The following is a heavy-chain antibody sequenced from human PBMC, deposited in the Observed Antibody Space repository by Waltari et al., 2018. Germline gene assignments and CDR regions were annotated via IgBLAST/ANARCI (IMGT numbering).Heavy chain of an antibody. D-gene: IGHD1-26*01. V-gene: IGHV4-34*01. CDR2: INHSGST. CDR3: ASGGSYLFDY. Sequence: QVQLQQWGAGLLKPSETLSLTCAVYGGSFSGYYWSWIRQPPGKGLEWIGEINHSGSTNYNPSLKSRVTISVDTSKNQFSLKLSSVTAADTAVYYCASGGSYLFDYWGQGTLVTVSS. J-gene: IGHJ4*02. CDR1: GGSFSGYY.